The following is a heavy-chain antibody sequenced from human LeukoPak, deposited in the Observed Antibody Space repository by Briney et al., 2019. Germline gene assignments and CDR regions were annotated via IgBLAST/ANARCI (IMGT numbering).Heavy chain of an antibody. CDR1: GGSISSSSYY. Sequence: SETLSLTCTVSGGSISSSSYYWGWIRQPPGKGLEWIGSIYYSGSTYYNPSLKSRVTISVDTSKNQFSLKLSSVTAADTAVYYCRGGVLPAAMRDYYYYYGMDVWGQGTTVTVSS. CDR3: RGGVLPAAMRDYYYYYGMDV. D-gene: IGHD2-2*01. V-gene: IGHV4-39*07. J-gene: IGHJ6*02. CDR2: IYYSGST.